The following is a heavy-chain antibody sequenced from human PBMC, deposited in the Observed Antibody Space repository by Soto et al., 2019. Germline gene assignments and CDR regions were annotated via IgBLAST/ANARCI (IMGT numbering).Heavy chain of an antibody. CDR2: ISDSGVAT. D-gene: IGHD3-10*01. CDR3: AKVRDSMVRGVIGLTAYYYGMDV. CDR1: GFSFATYA. Sequence: PGGSLRLSCATSGFSFATYAMNWFRRAPGKGLEWVSSISDSGVATYYADSVKGRFTISRDNSKNTLDLQMNSLRAEDTAVYYCAKVRDSMVRGVIGLTAYYYGMDVWGQGTTVTVSS. J-gene: IGHJ6*02. V-gene: IGHV3-23*01.